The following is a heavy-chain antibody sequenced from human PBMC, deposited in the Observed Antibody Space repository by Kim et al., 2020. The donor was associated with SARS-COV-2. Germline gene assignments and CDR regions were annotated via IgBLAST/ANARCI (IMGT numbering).Heavy chain of an antibody. Sequence: SGPTLVKATQTLTLTCRFSGFSLTTSGEGVGWIRQPPGKALEWLALIYWDDDKRYSPSLKNRLTITKDTSKNQVVLRMTNMDPVDTATYYCAHRGNDYDSSGYPLGNWGQGTLVTVSS. CDR1: GFSLTTSGEG. CDR2: IYWDDDK. V-gene: IGHV2-5*02. D-gene: IGHD3-22*01. CDR3: AHRGNDYDSSGYPLGN. J-gene: IGHJ4*02.